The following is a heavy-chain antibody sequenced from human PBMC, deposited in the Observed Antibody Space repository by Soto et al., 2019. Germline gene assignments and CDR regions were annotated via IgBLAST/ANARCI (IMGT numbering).Heavy chain of an antibody. Sequence: QVHLVQSGAEVKKPGASVRVSCKASGYTFTNYDFNWVRQAPGQGLEWMGWISADNTKTNSAQKFQDRLTMSTDTSTGTPYTELTSLRSDDTAVYYCASWAIVTHDYWGQGTLVTVSS. CDR1: GYTFTNYD. D-gene: IGHD3-9*01. CDR3: ASWAIVTHDY. J-gene: IGHJ4*02. V-gene: IGHV1-18*01. CDR2: ISADNTKT.